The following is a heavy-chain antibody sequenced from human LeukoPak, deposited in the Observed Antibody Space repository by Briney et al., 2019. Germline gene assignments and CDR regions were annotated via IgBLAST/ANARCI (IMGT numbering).Heavy chain of an antibody. V-gene: IGHV3-23*01. J-gene: IGHJ4*02. CDR3: AKAAYGSESYYDPFDY. CDR1: GFTFSSYA. CDR2: ITGSGDST. Sequence: GGSLRLSCAGSGFTFSSYAMSWVRRAPGKGLEWVSAITGSGDSTYYAESVKGRFTVSRDNSKNTLYLQMNSLRAEDTAVYYCAKAAYGSESYYDPFDYWGQGTLVTVSS. D-gene: IGHD3-10*01.